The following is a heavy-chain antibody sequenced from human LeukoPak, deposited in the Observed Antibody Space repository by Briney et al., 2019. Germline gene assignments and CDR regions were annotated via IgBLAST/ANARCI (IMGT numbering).Heavy chain of an antibody. CDR2: ISWNSGSI. CDR1: GFTFDDYA. V-gene: IGHV3-9*01. J-gene: IGHJ4*02. Sequence: PGGSLRLSCAASGFTFDDYAMHWVRQAPGKGLEWVSGISWNSGSIGYADSVKGRFTISRDNAKNSLYLQMNSLRAEDTALYYCAKDADPLGSYSDCWGQGTLVTVSS. D-gene: IGHD1-26*01. CDR3: AKDADPLGSYSDC.